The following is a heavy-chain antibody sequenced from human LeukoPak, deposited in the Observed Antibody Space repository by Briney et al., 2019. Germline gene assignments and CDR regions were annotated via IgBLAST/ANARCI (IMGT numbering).Heavy chain of an antibody. J-gene: IGHJ3*02. CDR1: GFTFSNAW. V-gene: IGHV3-7*04. CDR2: IKQDGSEK. CDR3: ARAVVYYYDSSGYYGAFDI. D-gene: IGHD3-22*01. Sequence: PGGSLRLSCAASGFTFSNAWMSWVRQAPGKGLEWVANIKQDGSEKYYVDSVKGRFTISRDNAKNSLYLQMNSLRAEDTAVYYCARAVVYYYDSSGYYGAFDIWGQGTMVTVSS.